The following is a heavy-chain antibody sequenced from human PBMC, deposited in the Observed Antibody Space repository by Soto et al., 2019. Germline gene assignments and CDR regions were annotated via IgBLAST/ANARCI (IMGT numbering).Heavy chain of an antibody. D-gene: IGHD3-22*01. CDR1: GYAFTGYY. CDR2: INPNSGGT. Sequence: ASVKVSCKASGYAFTGYYMHWVRQAPGQGLEWMGWINPNSGGTNYAQKFQGRVTMTRDTSISTAYMELSRLRSDDTAVYYCARDRYYDSSGYFYYYYGMDVWGQGTTVTVSS. CDR3: ARDRYYDSSGYFYYYYGMDV. J-gene: IGHJ6*02. V-gene: IGHV1-2*02.